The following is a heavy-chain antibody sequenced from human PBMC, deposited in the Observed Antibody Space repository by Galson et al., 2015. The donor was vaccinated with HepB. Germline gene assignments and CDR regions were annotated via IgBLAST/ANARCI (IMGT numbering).Heavy chain of an antibody. Sequence: SLRLSCAASGFTFSSYGMHWVRQAPGKGLEWVAVISYDGSNKYYADSVKGRFTISRDNSKNTLYLQMNSLRAEDTAVYYCAKDRYSSSWYSIYYYYYMDVWGKGTTVTVSS. V-gene: IGHV3-30*18. CDR3: AKDRYSSSWYSIYYYYYMDV. CDR1: GFTFSSYG. CDR2: ISYDGSNK. J-gene: IGHJ6*03. D-gene: IGHD6-13*01.